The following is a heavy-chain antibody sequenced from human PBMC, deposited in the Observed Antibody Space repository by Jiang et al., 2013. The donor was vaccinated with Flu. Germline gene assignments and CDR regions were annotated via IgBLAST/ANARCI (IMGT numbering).Heavy chain of an antibody. Sequence: LLKPSETLSLTCTVSGGSISSSTHYWGWIRQPPGKALEWIGSIYDTGSTYYNPSLQGRVTISVDTSKNQFSLKLSSVTAADTAVYYCARALYSSTWYNWFDPWGQGTLVTVSS. CDR2: IYDTGST. V-gene: IGHV4-39*01. CDR1: GGSISSSTHY. CDR3: ARALYSSTWYNWFDP. J-gene: IGHJ5*02. D-gene: IGHD6-13*01.